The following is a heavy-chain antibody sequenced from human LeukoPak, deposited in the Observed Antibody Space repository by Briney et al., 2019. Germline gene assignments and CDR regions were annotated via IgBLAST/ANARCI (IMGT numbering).Heavy chain of an antibody. CDR3: ARQAAVDY. CDR2: IYQSGST. J-gene: IGHJ4*02. V-gene: IGHV4-38-2*01. D-gene: IGHD6-25*01. CDR1: GYSISSGYY. Sequence: SETLSLTCAVSGYSISSGYYWGWIRQPPGKGLEWIGNIYQSGSTYYNPSLKSRVTISVDTSKNQFSLKLSSVTAADTAVYYCARQAAVDYWGQGTLVTVSS.